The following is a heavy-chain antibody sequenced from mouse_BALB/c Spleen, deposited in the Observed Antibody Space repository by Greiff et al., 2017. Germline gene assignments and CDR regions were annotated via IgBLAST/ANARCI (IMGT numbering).Heavy chain of an antibody. CDR1: GFSLTSYG. D-gene: IGHD2-10*02. J-gene: IGHJ2*01. Sequence: VKLMESGPGLVAPSQSLSITCTVSGFSLTSYGVHWVRQPPGKGLEWLGVIWAGGSTNYNSALMSRLSISKDNSKSQVFLKMNSLQTDDTAMYYCARDRGYGNQYFDYWGQGTTLTVSS. CDR3: ARDRGYGNQYFDY. V-gene: IGHV2-9*02. CDR2: IWAGGST.